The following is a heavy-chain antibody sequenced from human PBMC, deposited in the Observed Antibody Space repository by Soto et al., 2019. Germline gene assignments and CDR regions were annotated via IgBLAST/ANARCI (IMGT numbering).Heavy chain of an antibody. D-gene: IGHD3-10*01. V-gene: IGHV3-30*03. J-gene: IGHJ4*01. CDR3: ARDSGYGSRSSANHYLDY. Sequence: GSLRLSCAASGFSFSGYGMHGVRQAPGKGLEWVAVISHDGSGEYYGDSVKGRFTISRDNSKNTLFLQVDSLRPEDTAIYYCARDSGYGSRSSANHYLDYWGHGTLVTVSS. CDR2: ISHDGSGE. CDR1: GFSFSGYG.